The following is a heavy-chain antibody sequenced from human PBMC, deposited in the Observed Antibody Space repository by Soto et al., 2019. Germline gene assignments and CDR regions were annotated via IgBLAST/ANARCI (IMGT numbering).Heavy chain of an antibody. CDR2: ISYDGSNK. CDR3: AKVWGSGWYEYFKH. D-gene: IGHD6-19*01. V-gene: IGHV3-30*18. Sequence: GGSLRLSCAASGFTFSSYVMHWVRQAPGKGLEWVAVISYDGSNKCYADSVKGRFTISRDNSKNTLYLQMNSLRAEDTAVYYCAKVWGSGWYEYFKHWGQSTLVTSPQ. CDR1: GFTFSSYV. J-gene: IGHJ1*01.